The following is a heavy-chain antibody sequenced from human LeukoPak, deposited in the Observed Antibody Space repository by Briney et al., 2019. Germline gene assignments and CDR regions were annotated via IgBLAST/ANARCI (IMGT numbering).Heavy chain of an antibody. CDR3: ARQEYQLLYRYFDL. V-gene: IGHV4-34*01. CDR1: GGSFSGYY. J-gene: IGHJ2*01. D-gene: IGHD2-2*01. Sequence: SETLSLTCAVYGGSFSGYYWSWIRQPPGKGLEWIGEISHSGSTNSNPSLKSRVTISVDTSKSQFSLKLSSVTAADTAVYYCARQEYQLLYRYFDLWGRGTLVTVSS. CDR2: ISHSGST.